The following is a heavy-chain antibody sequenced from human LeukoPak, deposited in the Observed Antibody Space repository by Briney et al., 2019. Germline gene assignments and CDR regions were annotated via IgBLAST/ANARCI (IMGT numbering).Heavy chain of an antibody. CDR1: GFTVSSNY. Sequence: GGSLRLSCAASGFTVSSNYMSWVRQAPGKGLEWVSVIYSGGSTYHADSVKGRFTISRDNSKNTLYLQMNSLRAEDTAVYYCARAFRDRYSPDYYYYYMDVWGKGTTVTISS. D-gene: IGHD1-14*01. CDR3: ARAFRDRYSPDYYYYYMDV. CDR2: IYSGGST. J-gene: IGHJ6*03. V-gene: IGHV3-53*01.